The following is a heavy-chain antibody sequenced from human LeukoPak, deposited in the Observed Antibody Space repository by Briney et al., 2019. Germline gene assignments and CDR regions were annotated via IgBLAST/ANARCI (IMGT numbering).Heavy chain of an antibody. V-gene: IGHV4-59*08. CDR2: IYYSGST. J-gene: IGHJ3*02. D-gene: IGHD3-10*01. CDR3: ARQEGGRGPRDAFDI. CDR1: GGSISSYY. Sequence: SETLSLTCTVSGGSISSYYWSWIRQPPGKGLAWTGYIYYSGSTNYNPSLKSRVTISVDTSKNQFSLKLSSVTAADTAVYYCARQEGGRGPRDAFDIWGQGTMVTVSS.